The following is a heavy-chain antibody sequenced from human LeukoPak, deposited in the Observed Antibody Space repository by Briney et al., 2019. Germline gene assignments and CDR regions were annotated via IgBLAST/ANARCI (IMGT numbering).Heavy chain of an antibody. Sequence: PGGSLRLSCAAYGFTFSSYDMSWGRQAPGKGLEWVSAISGSGGSTYYADSVKGRFTISRDNSKNTLYLQMNSLRAEDTAVYYCAKELYYYDSSGSFDYWGQGTQVAVSS. CDR1: GFTFSSYD. V-gene: IGHV3-23*01. D-gene: IGHD3-22*01. J-gene: IGHJ4*02. CDR3: AKELYYYDSSGSFDY. CDR2: ISGSGGST.